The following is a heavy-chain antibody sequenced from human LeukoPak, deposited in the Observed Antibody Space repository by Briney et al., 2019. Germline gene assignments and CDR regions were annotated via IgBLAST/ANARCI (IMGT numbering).Heavy chain of an antibody. D-gene: IGHD2-15*01. CDR2: MNPNSGNT. CDR1: GYTFSSYD. CDR3: ARAPDCSEGSCYLWFDP. V-gene: IGHV1-8*01. J-gene: IGHJ5*02. Sequence: ASVKVSCEASGYTFSSYDINWVRQATGQGLEWMGWMNPNSGNTGYAQKFQGRVTMTRNTSISTAYMEVSSLRSDDTAVYYCARAPDCSEGSCYLWFDPWGQGTLVTVSS.